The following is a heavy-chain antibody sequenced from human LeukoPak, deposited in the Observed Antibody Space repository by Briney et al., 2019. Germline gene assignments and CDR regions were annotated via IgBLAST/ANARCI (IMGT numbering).Heavy chain of an antibody. V-gene: IGHV1-69*10. CDR1: GGTFSSYA. CDR3: ARSNSYGDYVLDY. Sequence: ASVKVSCKASGGTFSSYAISWVRQAPGQGLECMGGIIPILGTANYAQKFQGRVTITADKSTSTAYMELSSLRSEDTAVYYCARSNSYGDYVLDYWGQGTLVTVSS. CDR2: IIPILGTA. D-gene: IGHD4-17*01. J-gene: IGHJ4*02.